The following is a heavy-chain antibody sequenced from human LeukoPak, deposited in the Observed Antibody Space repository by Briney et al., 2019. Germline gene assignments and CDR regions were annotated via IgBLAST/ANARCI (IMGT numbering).Heavy chain of an antibody. V-gene: IGHV3-23*01. CDR2: IGGSGGST. J-gene: IGHJ4*02. CDR3: AKSMRKDSSGYFLDFDY. Sequence: TGGSLRLSCAASGFTFSSYAMSWVRQAPGKGLEWVSAIGGSGGSTYYADSVKGRFTISRDNSKNTLYLQMNSLRAEDTAVYYCAKSMRKDSSGYFLDFDYWGQGTLVTVSS. D-gene: IGHD3-22*01. CDR1: GFTFSSYA.